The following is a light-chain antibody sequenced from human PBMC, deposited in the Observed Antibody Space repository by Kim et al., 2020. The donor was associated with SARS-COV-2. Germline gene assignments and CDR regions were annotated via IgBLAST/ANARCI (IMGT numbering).Light chain of an antibody. CDR2: VDSDGSH. CDR3: QTWDTGIRV. J-gene: IGLJ3*02. CDR1: SGHSTYA. Sequence: QLVLTQSPSASASLGASVKLTCTLSSGHSTYAIAWHQQQPEKGPRYLMKVDSDGSHNKGDGIPDRFSGSSSGAERNLTISSLQSEDEADYYCQTWDTGIRVFGGGTQLTVL. V-gene: IGLV4-69*01.